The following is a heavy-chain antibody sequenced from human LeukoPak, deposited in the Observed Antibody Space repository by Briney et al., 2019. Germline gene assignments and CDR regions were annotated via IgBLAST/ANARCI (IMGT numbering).Heavy chain of an antibody. D-gene: IGHD3-22*01. J-gene: IGHJ3*02. Sequence: PGGSLRLSCAASGFTFSSYGMHWVRQAAAKGLEWVAVISYDGSNKYYADSVKGPFTNSRDHSKNTLFLQMNSLRAEDTAVYYCAKLRGDYYDISGPDAFDIWGQGTMVTVAS. V-gene: IGHV3-30*18. CDR1: GFTFSSYG. CDR3: AKLRGDYYDISGPDAFDI. CDR2: ISYDGSNK.